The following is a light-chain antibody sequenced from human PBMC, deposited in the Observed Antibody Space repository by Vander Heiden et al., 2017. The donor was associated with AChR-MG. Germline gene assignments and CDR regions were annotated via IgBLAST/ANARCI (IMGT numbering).Light chain of an antibody. J-gene: IGKJ2*01. CDR3: QQSYSTPRT. Sequence: DIQMTQAPSPLSASVGDRVTITCRASQSISSYLNWYQQKPGRAPKLLLYTASSLQSGVPSRFSDSGSGTDFTLTISSLQPDDFATYYCQQSYSTPRTFGQGTKLEIK. CDR2: TAS. V-gene: IGKV1-39*01. CDR1: QSISSY.